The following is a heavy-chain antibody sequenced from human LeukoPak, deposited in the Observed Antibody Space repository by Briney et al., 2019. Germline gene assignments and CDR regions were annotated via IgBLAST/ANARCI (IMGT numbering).Heavy chain of an antibody. Sequence: PGGSLRLSCAASGFTVSPYGMHWVRQAPGKGLEWVAVISSDGSNKYYADSVRGRFTFSRGNSKNTLYLQMNSLRAEDTAVYYCAKGKYYDSSGYYLGLFDYWGQGTLVTVSS. D-gene: IGHD3-22*01. J-gene: IGHJ4*02. CDR3: AKGKYYDSSGYYLGLFDY. CDR2: ISSDGSNK. CDR1: GFTVSPYG. V-gene: IGHV3-30*18.